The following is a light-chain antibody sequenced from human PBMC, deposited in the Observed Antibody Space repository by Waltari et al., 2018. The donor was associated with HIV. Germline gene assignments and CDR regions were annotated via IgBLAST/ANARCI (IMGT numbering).Light chain of an antibody. CDR3: QSFDSSLSNLVV. V-gene: IGLV1-40*01. Sequence: QAVLTQPPSVSGALGQRVTISCTGSSSHIRPGHDVPWYQQLPGTAPKLLIYGDTHRPSGVPDRFSGSKSGTSASLAIAGLQTEDEAVFYCQSFDSSLSNLVVFGGGTKVTVL. CDR1: SSHIRPGHD. CDR2: GDT. J-gene: IGLJ2*01.